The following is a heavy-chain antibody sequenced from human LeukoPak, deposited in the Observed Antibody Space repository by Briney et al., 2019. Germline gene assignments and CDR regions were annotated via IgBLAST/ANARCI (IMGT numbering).Heavy chain of an antibody. D-gene: IGHD2-2*01. V-gene: IGHV3-30*02. J-gene: IGHJ6*03. CDR2: IRYDGSNK. CDR1: VFTFSSYG. Sequence: GGSLRLSCAASVFTFSSYGMLWVRQAPGRRLEWVAFIRYDGSNKYYADSVKGRFTISRDNSKNTLYLQMNSLRAEDTAVYYCAKERTLYYYYMDVWGKGTPVTVSS. CDR3: AKERTLYYYYMDV.